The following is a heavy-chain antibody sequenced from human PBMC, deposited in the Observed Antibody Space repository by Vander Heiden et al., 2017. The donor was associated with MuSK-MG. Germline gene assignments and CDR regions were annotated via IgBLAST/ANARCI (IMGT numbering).Heavy chain of an antibody. CDR1: GYSISSGSY. V-gene: IGHV4-38-2*02. CDR3: ARDSSGYLLYYYYGMDV. CDR2: IYHSGST. Sequence: QVQLQESGPGLVKPSETLSLTCTVSGYSISSGSYWGWSRQPPGKGREWIGSIYHSGSTYYNPSLKSRVTISVDTSKNQFSLKLSSVTAADTAVYYCARDSSGYLLYYYYGMDVWGQGTTVTVSS. J-gene: IGHJ6*02. D-gene: IGHD3-22*01.